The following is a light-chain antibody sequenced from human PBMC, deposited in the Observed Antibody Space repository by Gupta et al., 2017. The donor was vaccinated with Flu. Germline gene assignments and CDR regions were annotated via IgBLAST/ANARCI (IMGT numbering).Light chain of an antibody. CDR3: ATWDDSLSGWV. CDR2: RNN. Sequence: SVLTQPPSASGPPGQRVTISCSGSSSTIGSNYVFWYQQLPGTAPKLLIYRNNQRPSGVPDRLSGSKSGTSASLAISGLRAEDEADYYCATWDDSLSGWVFGGGTKVTVL. CDR1: SSTIGSNY. J-gene: IGLJ3*02. V-gene: IGLV1-47*01.